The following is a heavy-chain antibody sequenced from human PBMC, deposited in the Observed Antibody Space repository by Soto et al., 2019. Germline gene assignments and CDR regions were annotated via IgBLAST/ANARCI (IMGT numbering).Heavy chain of an antibody. CDR2: ISGSGGST. D-gene: IGHD2-2*01. J-gene: IGHJ4*02. V-gene: IGHV3-23*01. Sequence: PGGSLRLSCAASGFTFSSYAMSWVRQAPGKGLEWVSAISGSGGSTYYAGSVKGRFTISRDNSKNTLYLTMNSLTAEDTAVYYCAKDALGYCITTSCLGPDYWGQGTLLTVSS. CDR1: GFTFSSYA. CDR3: AKDALGYCITTSCLGPDY.